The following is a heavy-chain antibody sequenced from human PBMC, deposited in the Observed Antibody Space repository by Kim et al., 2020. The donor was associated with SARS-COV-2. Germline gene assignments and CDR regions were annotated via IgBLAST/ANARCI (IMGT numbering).Heavy chain of an antibody. Sequence: SETLSLTCTVSGGSISSYYWSWIRQPPGKGLEWIGYIYYSGSTNYNPSLKSRVTISVDTSKNQFSLKLSSVTAADTAVYYCARGDSYGRSKWFDPWGQGTLVTVSS. J-gene: IGHJ5*02. V-gene: IGHV4-59*13. CDR1: GGSISSYY. CDR2: IYYSGST. CDR3: ARGDSYGRSKWFDP. D-gene: IGHD5-18*01.